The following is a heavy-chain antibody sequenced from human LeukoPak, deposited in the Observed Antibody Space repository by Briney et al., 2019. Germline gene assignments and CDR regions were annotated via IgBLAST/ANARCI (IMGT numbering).Heavy chain of an antibody. CDR2: INHSGST. Sequence: SETLSLTCAVYGGSFSGYYWSWIRQPPGKGLEWIGEINHSGSTNYNPSLKSRVTISVDTSKNQFSLKLSSVTAADTAVYYCARGPRRIAARPYYYYYGMDVWGQGTTVTVSS. D-gene: IGHD6-6*01. V-gene: IGHV4-34*01. CDR3: ARGPRRIAARPYYYYYGMDV. CDR1: GGSFSGYY. J-gene: IGHJ6*02.